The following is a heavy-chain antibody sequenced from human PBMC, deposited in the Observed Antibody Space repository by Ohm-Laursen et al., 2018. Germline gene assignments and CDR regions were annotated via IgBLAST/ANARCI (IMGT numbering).Heavy chain of an antibody. CDR1: GFTFSSYS. CDR3: AREVAAGTFDY. J-gene: IGHJ4*02. CDR2: ISSSSSYI. D-gene: IGHD6-13*01. V-gene: IGHV3-21*01. Sequence: GSLRLSCTASGFTFSSYSMNWVRQAPGKRLEWVSSISSSSSYIYYADSVKGRFTISRDNAKNSLYLQMNSLRAEDTAVYYCAREVAAGTFDYWGQGTLVTVSS.